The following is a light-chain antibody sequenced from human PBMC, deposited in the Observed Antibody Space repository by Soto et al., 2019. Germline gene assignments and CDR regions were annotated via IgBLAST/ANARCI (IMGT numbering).Light chain of an antibody. V-gene: IGKV1-13*02. J-gene: IGKJ4*01. CDR1: QGISSA. CDR3: QQFKIYPLT. CDR2: AAS. Sequence: AIQLTQSPSSLSASVGARVTITCRASQGISSALAWYQQKPEKAPKLLIYAASSLESGVPSRFSGSGSGTDFTLTISSLQPEYFATYYCQQFKIYPLTFGGGTKVELK.